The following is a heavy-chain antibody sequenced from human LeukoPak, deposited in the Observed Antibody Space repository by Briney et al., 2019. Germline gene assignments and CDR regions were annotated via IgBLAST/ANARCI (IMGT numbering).Heavy chain of an antibody. Sequence: ASETLSLTCAVHGGSFSGYYWSWIRQPPGKGLEWIGEINHSGSTNYNPSLKSRVTISVDTSKNQFSLKLSSVTAADTAVYYCARIITMVRGVIVYYFDYWGQGTLVTVSS. V-gene: IGHV4-34*01. CDR1: GGSFSGYY. J-gene: IGHJ4*02. CDR2: INHSGST. D-gene: IGHD3-10*01. CDR3: ARIITMVRGVIVYYFDY.